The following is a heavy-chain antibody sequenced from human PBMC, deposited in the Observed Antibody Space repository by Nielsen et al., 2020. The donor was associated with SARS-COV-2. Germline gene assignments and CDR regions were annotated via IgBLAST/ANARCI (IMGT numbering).Heavy chain of an antibody. CDR2: ISGNGGST. CDR1: GFTFSSYA. CDR3: AKMRETYSSSPLEY. V-gene: IGHV3-23*01. J-gene: IGHJ4*02. Sequence: GESLKISCAASGFTFSSYAMSWVRQAPGKGLEWVSGISGNGGSTYYADSVKGRFTISRDNSKNTLYLQMNSLRAEDTALYYCAKMRETYSSSPLEYWGQGTLVTVSS. D-gene: IGHD6-6*01.